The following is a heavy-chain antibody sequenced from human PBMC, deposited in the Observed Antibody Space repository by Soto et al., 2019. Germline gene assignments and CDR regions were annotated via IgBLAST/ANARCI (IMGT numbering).Heavy chain of an antibody. D-gene: IGHD3-16*01. V-gene: IGHV1-69*13. Sequence: SVKISCKASGGTFSSYASSGVRQAPGQGLEWMGGIIPIFGTANYAQKFQGRVTITADESTSTPYMELSSLRSEDTAVYYCAGRVHIVGGVYYFDYCGQGTLVTVSS. J-gene: IGHJ4*02. CDR3: AGRVHIVGGVYYFDY. CDR1: GGTFSSYA. CDR2: IIPIFGTA.